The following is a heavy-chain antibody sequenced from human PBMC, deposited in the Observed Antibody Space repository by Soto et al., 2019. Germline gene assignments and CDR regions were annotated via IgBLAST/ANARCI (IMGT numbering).Heavy chain of an antibody. CDR1: GFTVSSNY. D-gene: IGHD6-6*01. CDR3: ARESAYSSSSPGYPYYYYMDV. Sequence: GGSLRLSCAASGFTVSSNYMSWVRQAPGKGLEWVSVIYSGGSTYYADSVKGRFTISRDNSKNTLYLQMNSLRAEDTAVYYCARESAYSSSSPGYPYYYYMDVWGKGTTVTVSS. CDR2: IYSGGST. J-gene: IGHJ6*03. V-gene: IGHV3-66*01.